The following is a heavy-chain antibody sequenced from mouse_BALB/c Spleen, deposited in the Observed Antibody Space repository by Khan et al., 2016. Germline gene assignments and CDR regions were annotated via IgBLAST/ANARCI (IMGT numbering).Heavy chain of an antibody. CDR3: TRKEINHDYAMDY. CDR1: GYTFTDYA. Sequence: QVQLQQSGAELVRPGVSVKISCKGSGYTFTDYAMHWLKQSHAKSLEWIGVISTYYGDTSYNQKFEGKATMTVDKSSSTAYMELARLTSEDSAIYYSTRKEINHDYAMDYWGQGTSVTVSS. CDR2: ISTYYGDT. J-gene: IGHJ4*01. V-gene: IGHV1S137*01. D-gene: IGHD2-4*01.